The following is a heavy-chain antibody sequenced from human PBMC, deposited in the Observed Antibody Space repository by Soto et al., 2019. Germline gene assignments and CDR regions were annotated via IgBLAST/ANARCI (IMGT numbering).Heavy chain of an antibody. CDR3: ARDRGKATFYYTGMDV. Sequence: QVQLQESGPGLVKPSGTLTLTCAVSGDSISSSYWWSWVRQSPGRGLEWIGEIYHIGITNYNPSRKSRVSISVDKSKNQFTLKLPYVTGADTAVYYCARDRGKATFYYTGMDVWGQGTTVTVSS. V-gene: IGHV4-4*02. CDR2: IYHIGIT. J-gene: IGHJ6*02. CDR1: GDSISSSYW.